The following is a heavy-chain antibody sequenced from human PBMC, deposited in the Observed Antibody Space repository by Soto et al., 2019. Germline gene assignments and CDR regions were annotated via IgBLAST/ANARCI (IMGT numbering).Heavy chain of an antibody. Sequence: PGGSLRLSCAASGFTFSSYGMHWVRQAPGKGLEWVAVISYDGSNKYYADSVKGRFTISRDNSKNTLYLQMNSLRAEDTAVYYCAKAFYYYDSSGYYVTDYYFDYWGQGTLVTVSS. J-gene: IGHJ4*02. CDR3: AKAFYYYDSSGYYVTDYYFDY. V-gene: IGHV3-30*18. D-gene: IGHD3-22*01. CDR2: ISYDGSNK. CDR1: GFTFSSYG.